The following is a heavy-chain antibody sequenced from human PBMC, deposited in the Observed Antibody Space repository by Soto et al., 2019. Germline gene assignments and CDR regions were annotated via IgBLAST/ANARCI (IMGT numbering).Heavy chain of an antibody. Sequence: ASVKVSCKASGYTFTSYAMHWVRQAPGQRLEWMGWINAGNGNTKYSQKFQGRVTITRDTSASTAYMELRSLTSDDTAVYYCARDCTGGSCFCIYWGQGTLVTVSS. V-gene: IGHV1-3*01. D-gene: IGHD2-15*01. J-gene: IGHJ4*02. CDR1: GYTFTSYA. CDR3: ARDCTGGSCFCIY. CDR2: INAGNGNT.